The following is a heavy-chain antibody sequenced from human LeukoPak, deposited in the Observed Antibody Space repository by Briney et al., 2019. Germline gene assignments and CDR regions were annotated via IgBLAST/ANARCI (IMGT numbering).Heavy chain of an antibody. CDR1: GFILRSYS. CDR2: SSSSGNYI. D-gene: IGHD6-13*01. Sequence: PGGSLRLSCAASGFILRSYSMSWVRQAPGKGLEWVAFSSSSGNYIYYADSVKGRFIISRDNAKSSLDLQLNSPRAEDTALYYCARGQQLDYWGQGILVTVSS. J-gene: IGHJ4*02. V-gene: IGHV3-21*01. CDR3: ARGQQLDY.